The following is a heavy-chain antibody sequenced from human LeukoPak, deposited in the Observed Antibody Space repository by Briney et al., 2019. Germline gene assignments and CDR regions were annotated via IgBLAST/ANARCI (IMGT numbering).Heavy chain of an antibody. Sequence: PSETLSLTCAVYGGSFNGYYWTLIRQPPGKGLEWIGEINHSGSTDYNPSLKSRVTISVDTSKNQFSLKLNSVTAADTAVYYCARGQLRLSNWGQGSLVIVSS. CDR2: INHSGST. V-gene: IGHV4-34*01. J-gene: IGHJ4*02. CDR1: GGSFNGYY. CDR3: ARGQLRLSN. D-gene: IGHD6-25*01.